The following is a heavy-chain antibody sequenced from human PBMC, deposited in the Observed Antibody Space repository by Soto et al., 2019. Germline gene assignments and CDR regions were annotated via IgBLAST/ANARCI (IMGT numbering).Heavy chain of an antibody. Sequence: EVQLLESGGGLVQPGGSLRLSCAASGFTFSSYAMSWVRQAPGKGLEWVSAISGSGGSTYYADSVKGRFTISRDNSKNTLYLQMNSLRAEDTAVYYCAKTMGCSSTSCYESYYYYMDVWGKGTTVTVSS. V-gene: IGHV3-23*01. CDR2: ISGSGGST. CDR1: GFTFSSYA. D-gene: IGHD2-2*01. J-gene: IGHJ6*03. CDR3: AKTMGCSSTSCYESYYYYMDV.